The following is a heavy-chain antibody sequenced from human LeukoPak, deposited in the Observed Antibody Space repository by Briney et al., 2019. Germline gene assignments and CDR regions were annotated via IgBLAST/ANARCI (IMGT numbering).Heavy chain of an antibody. D-gene: IGHD6-6*01. Sequence: ASVKVSCKASGYTFTSYDINWVRQAPGQGLEWMGWMNPNSGNTGYAQNFQGRVTMTRTTSISTAHMELSSLGSADTAVYYCARAGRDDISSGYFDYWGQGTLVTVSS. J-gene: IGHJ4*02. CDR2: MNPNSGNT. V-gene: IGHV1-8*01. CDR3: ARAGRDDISSGYFDY. CDR1: GYTFTSYD.